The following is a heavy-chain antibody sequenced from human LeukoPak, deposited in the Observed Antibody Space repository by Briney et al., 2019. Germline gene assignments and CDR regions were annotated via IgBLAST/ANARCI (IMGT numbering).Heavy chain of an antibody. CDR2: ISGNGGTT. CDR1: GFSFSDYA. V-gene: IGHV3-23*01. CDR3: AKDLGLGTYVWGSYRTYNWFDP. Sequence: QSGGSLRLSCAASGFSFSDYAMTWVRQAPGKGLEWVSGISGNGGTTYYPDSVKGRFTISRDNSKNTLYLQMNSLRAEDTAVYYCAKDLGLGTYVWGSYRTYNWFDPWGQGTLVTVSS. J-gene: IGHJ5*02. D-gene: IGHD3-16*02.